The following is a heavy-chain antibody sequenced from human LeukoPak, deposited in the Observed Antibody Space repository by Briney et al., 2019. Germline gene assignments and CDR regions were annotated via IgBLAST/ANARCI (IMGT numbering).Heavy chain of an antibody. V-gene: IGHV1-24*01. CDR3: ATASRSPGQQLGSYYYYGMDV. D-gene: IGHD6-13*01. CDR1: GHTLTELS. J-gene: IGHJ6*02. CDR2: FDPEDGET. Sequence: ASVKVSCKVSGHTLTELSMHWVRQAPGKGLEWMGGFDPEDGETIYAQKFQGRVTMTEDTSTDTAYMELSSLRSEDTAVYYCATASRSPGQQLGSYYYYGMDVWGQGTTATVSS.